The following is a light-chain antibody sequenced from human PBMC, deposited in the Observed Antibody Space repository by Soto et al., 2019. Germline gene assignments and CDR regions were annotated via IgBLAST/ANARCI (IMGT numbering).Light chain of an antibody. Sequence: DLVMTQSPDSLAVSLGERATINCKSSQSVLSSSNTKNYLAWYQKKPGQPPKLLFYWASTRESGVTDRFSGSGSGTDFALTITSLQADDVAVYYCQQYCSAPLAVGGGTKVEIK. CDR2: WAS. J-gene: IGKJ4*01. CDR3: QQYCSAPLA. V-gene: IGKV4-1*01. CDR1: QSVLSSSNTKNY.